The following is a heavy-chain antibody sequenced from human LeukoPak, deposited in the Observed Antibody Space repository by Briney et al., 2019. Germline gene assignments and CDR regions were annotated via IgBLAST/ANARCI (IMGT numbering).Heavy chain of an antibody. CDR1: GFTFSSYW. CDR2: INSDGSST. J-gene: IGHJ4*02. V-gene: IGHV3-74*01. Sequence: GGSLRLSCAASGFTFSSYWMHWVRQAPGKGLVWVSRINSDGSSTSYADSVKGRFTISRDNSKNTVYLQMNSLRAEDTAVYYCVKLALHNYDSSDYYDYWGQGTLVTVSS. CDR3: VKLALHNYDSSDYYDY. D-gene: IGHD3-22*01.